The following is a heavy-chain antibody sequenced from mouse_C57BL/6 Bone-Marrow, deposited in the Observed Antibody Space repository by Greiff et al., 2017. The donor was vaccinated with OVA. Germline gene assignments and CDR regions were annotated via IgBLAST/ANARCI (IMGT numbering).Heavy chain of an antibody. D-gene: IGHD1-1*01. CDR3: TRLRDAMDY. Sequence: EVQVVESGQGLVKPGGSLKLSCAASGFTFSSYAMSWVRQTPEKRLGWLAYLSSGGDSIYYADTVKCRFTISRDNARTTLYLEMSILKSEDTAMFYCTRLRDAMDYWGQGTSVTVSS. J-gene: IGHJ4*01. CDR1: GFTFSSYA. CDR2: LSSGGDSI. V-gene: IGHV5-9-1*02.